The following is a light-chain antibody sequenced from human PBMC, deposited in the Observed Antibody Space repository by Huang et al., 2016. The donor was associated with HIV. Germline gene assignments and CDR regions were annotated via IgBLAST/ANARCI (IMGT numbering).Light chain of an antibody. CDR2: DAS. V-gene: IGKV3-11*01. J-gene: IGKJ4*01. CDR3: QQRSNWPLT. Sequence: EIVLTQSPATLSLSPGERATLSCRASQSISSYLAWYQQKPGQAPRHLIYDASNRATGIPARFSGSGSGTDFTLTISSLEPEDFVVYYCQQRSNWPLTFGGGTKVEIK. CDR1: QSISSY.